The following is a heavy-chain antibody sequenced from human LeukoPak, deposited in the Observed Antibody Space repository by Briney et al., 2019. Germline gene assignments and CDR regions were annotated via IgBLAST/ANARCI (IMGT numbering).Heavy chain of an antibody. CDR1: GGSISSSSYY. V-gene: IGHV4-39*01. Sequence: PSETLSLTCTVSGGSISSSSYYWGWIRQPPGKGLEWIGSIYYSGSTYYNPSLKSRVTISVDTSKNQFSLKLSSVTAADTAVYYCARQFTVTTWGLYYFDYWGQGTLVTVSS. D-gene: IGHD4-17*01. CDR2: IYYSGST. CDR3: ARQFTVTTWGLYYFDY. J-gene: IGHJ4*02.